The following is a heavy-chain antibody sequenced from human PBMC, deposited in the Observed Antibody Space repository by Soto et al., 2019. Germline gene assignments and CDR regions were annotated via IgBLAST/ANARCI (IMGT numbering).Heavy chain of an antibody. CDR3: ARDGRVRGPQLWFDP. J-gene: IGHJ5*02. V-gene: IGHV1-2*02. CDR2: INPNRGGT. CDR1: GYTFTGYY. D-gene: IGHD3-10*01. Sequence: QVQLVQSGAEVKKPGASVKVSCKASGYTFTGYYMHWVRQAPGQGLEWMGWINPNRGGTNYAQKFQGRVTMTRDTSISTAYMELSRLRSDDTAVYYCARDGRVRGPQLWFDPWGQGTLVTVSS.